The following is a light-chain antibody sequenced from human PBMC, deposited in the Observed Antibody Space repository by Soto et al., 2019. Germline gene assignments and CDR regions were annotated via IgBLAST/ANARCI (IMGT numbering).Light chain of an antibody. V-gene: IGKV4-1*01. CDR2: WAS. Sequence: DIVMTQSPDSLAVSLGERATINCKSSQSILYSSNNKNYLAWYQHKPGQPPKLLFFWASTRNSGVPDRFSGSGSGADFTLTISSLQAEDVAVYYCQQYYNSPITFGQGTRLEIK. CDR3: QQYYNSPIT. CDR1: QSILYSSNNKNY. J-gene: IGKJ5*01.